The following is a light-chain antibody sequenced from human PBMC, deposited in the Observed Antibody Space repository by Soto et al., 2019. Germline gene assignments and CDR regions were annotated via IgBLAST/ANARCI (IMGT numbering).Light chain of an antibody. CDR1: QSVSSNY. CDR3: QQYGSSPRT. Sequence: EIVLTQSPGTLSLSPGERATLSCRASQSVSSNYLAWYQQKPGQAPRLLIYGASSRATGIPDRFGGSGSGAGFTLSISRLEPEDFAVYYCQQYGSSPRTFGQGTKVDIK. CDR2: GAS. J-gene: IGKJ1*01. V-gene: IGKV3-20*01.